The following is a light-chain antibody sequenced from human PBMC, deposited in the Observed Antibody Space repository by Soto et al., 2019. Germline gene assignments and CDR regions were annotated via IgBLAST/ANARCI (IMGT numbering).Light chain of an antibody. Sequence: DIQMTQSPSTLSASVGDRVTITCRASQSISYWLAWYLQKPGKAPKLLIYDASSLQSGVPSRFSGSGSGTDFTFTISSLQPEDIATYYCQQYDNLPLTFGGGTKVDIK. V-gene: IGKV1-5*01. CDR2: DAS. J-gene: IGKJ4*01. CDR1: QSISYW. CDR3: QQYDNLPLT.